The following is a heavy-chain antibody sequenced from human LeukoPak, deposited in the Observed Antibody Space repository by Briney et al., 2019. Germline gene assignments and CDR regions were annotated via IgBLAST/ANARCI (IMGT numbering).Heavy chain of an antibody. CDR1: GFTFSSYS. CDR2: IGSSSGSI. D-gene: IGHD1-1*01. CDR3: ARDWNYFSC. Sequence: PGGSLRLSCAASGFTFSSYSMNWVRQAPGKGLEWVSSIGSSSGSIYYADSVKGRFTISRDNAKNSVYLQMNSLRAEDTAVYYCARDWNYFSCWGQGTLVTVSS. J-gene: IGHJ4*02. V-gene: IGHV3-21*01.